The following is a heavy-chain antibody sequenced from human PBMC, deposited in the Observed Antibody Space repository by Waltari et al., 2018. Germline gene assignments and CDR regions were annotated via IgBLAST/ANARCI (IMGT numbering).Heavy chain of an antibody. CDR1: GGSISTNGHY. J-gene: IGHJ3*02. D-gene: IGHD3-10*01. V-gene: IGHV4-39*01. CDR2: THFTGST. CDR3: ARKTEVVSGINVAFDI. Sequence: QLQLQESGPGLVKPSETLSLTCTVSGGSISTNGHYWGWIRQPPGKGLEWIGSTHFTGSTYYSPSLKNRITVSVDTSKNEFSLKLSFLTAADTAVYYCARKTEVVSGINVAFDIWGQGTMVTVSS.